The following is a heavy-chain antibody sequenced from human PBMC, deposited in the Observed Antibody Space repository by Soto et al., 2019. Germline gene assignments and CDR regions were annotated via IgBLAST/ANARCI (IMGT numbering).Heavy chain of an antibody. D-gene: IGHD3-9*01. V-gene: IGHV3-30*14. CDR2: ISYDGGNK. CDR1: GFSFSSYD. J-gene: IGHJ4*02. CDR3: LRTPDILTGFYNLVSLYFDP. Sequence: GGSLRLSCAASGFSFSSYDMHWVRQSPGKGLEWVAVISYDGGNKNYADSVKGRVSISRDNSKNTLSLQVNSLRSDDTAVYYCLRTPDILTGFYNLVSLYFDPWGQGTLVTVSS.